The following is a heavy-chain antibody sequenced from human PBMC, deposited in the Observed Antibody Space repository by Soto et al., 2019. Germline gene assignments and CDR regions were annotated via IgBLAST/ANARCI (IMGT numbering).Heavy chain of an antibody. V-gene: IGHV3-23*01. Sequence: GGSLRLSCAASGFTFSSYAMSWVRQAPGKGLEWVSAISGSGGSTYYADSVKGRFTISRDNSKNTLYLQMNSLRAEDTAVYYCAKVDSDIVVVPAAIFFAFDIWGQGTMVTVSS. CDR3: AKVDSDIVVVPAAIFFAFDI. CDR2: ISGSGGST. D-gene: IGHD2-2*01. J-gene: IGHJ3*02. CDR1: GFTFSSYA.